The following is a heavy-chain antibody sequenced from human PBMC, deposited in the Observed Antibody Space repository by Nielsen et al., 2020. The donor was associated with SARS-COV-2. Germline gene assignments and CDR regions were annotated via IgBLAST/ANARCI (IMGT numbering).Heavy chain of an antibody. Sequence: GGSLRLSCAASGFTFSSYAMHWVRQAPGKGLEWVAVISYDGSNKYYADSMKGRFTISRDNSKNTLYLQMNSLRAEDTAVYYCAREGRPFDYYYYYMDVWGKGTTVTVSS. CDR2: ISYDGSNK. V-gene: IGHV3-30-3*01. CDR1: GFTFSSYA. J-gene: IGHJ6*03. CDR3: AREGRPFDYYYYYMDV.